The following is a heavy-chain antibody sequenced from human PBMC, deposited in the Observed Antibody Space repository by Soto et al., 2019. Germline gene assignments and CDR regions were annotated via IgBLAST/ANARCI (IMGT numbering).Heavy chain of an antibody. J-gene: IGHJ6*02. CDR3: AKLTARDYYYGMDV. V-gene: IGHV3-23*01. D-gene: IGHD5-18*01. CDR2: ISGGGGST. Sequence: GGSLRLSCAASGFTFSSYAMSWVRQAPGKGLEWVSAISGGGGSTYYADSVKGRFTISRDNSKNTLYLQMNSLRAEDTAVYYCAKLTARDYYYGMDVWGQGTTVTVSS. CDR1: GFTFSSYA.